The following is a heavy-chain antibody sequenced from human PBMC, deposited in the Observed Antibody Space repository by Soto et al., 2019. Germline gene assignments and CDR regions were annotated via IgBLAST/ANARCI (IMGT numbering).Heavy chain of an antibody. D-gene: IGHD5-18*01. Sequence: EAQLEEPGGGLVHPGHSLRLSCISSGFTFGDYGMSWLRQAPGKGLEWVGLVRSSFYGGTTVYAASVEDRFTISRDDSNSGAYLQMDSLKTDDTAIYYCGREDSLGYSHGHGYFYGMDVWGHGTKVTVSS. CDR3: GREDSLGYSHGHGYFYGMDV. V-gene: IGHV3-49*03. CDR1: GFTFGDYG. J-gene: IGHJ6*02. CDR2: VRSSFYGGTT.